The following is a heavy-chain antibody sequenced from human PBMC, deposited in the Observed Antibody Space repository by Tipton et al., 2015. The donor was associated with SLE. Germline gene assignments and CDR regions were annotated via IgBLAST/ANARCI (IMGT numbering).Heavy chain of an antibody. CDR3: GREGGGSGRAFDI. V-gene: IGHV1-46*01. J-gene: IGHJ3*02. D-gene: IGHD2-15*01. CDR1: GYTFTSYY. CDR2: INPSGGST. Sequence: QLVQSGAEVKRPGASVKVSCNASGYTFTSYYMHWVRQAPGQGLEWMGIINPSGGSTSYAQKFQGRVTMTRDTSTTTVDMELSSLRSEDAAVYYCGREGGGSGRAFDIWGQGTMVTVSS.